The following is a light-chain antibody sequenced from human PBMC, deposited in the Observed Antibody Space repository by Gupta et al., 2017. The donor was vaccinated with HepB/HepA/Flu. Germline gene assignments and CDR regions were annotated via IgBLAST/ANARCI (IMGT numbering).Light chain of an antibody. V-gene: IGKV1-12*01. Sequence: DIQMTQSPSSVSASVGDRVTITCRASQGISSCLAWYQQKPGKAPKLLIYAASSLQSGVPSRFSGSGFGTDFTLTISSLQPEDFATYYCQQANSFPFTFGPGTKVEIK. CDR3: QQANSFPFT. CDR1: QGISSC. CDR2: AAS. J-gene: IGKJ3*01.